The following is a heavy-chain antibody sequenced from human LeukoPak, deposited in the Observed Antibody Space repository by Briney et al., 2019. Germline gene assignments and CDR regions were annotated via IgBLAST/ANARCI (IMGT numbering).Heavy chain of an antibody. D-gene: IGHD6-19*01. CDR1: GGSISSYY. CDR3: PRDQGWSGWFDP. V-gene: IGHV4-59*01. J-gene: IGHJ5*02. CDR2: IYYSGST. Sequence: PSETLSLTCTVSGGSISSYYWSWIRQPPGKGLEWIGYIYYSGSTNYNPSLKSRVTISVDTSKNQFSLKLSSVTTADTAVYYCPRDQGWSGWFDPWGQGTLVTVSS.